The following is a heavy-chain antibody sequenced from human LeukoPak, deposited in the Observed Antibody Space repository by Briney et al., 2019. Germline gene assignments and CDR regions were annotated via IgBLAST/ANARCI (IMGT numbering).Heavy chain of an antibody. CDR2: ISPNGGIT. D-gene: IGHD6-19*01. Sequence: SGGSLRLSCTASGFTFRNHGMNWVRQAPGKGLEWVSGISPNGGITYYADSVKGRFTISRDNSKNTLYLQMNSLRAEDTAVYYCARRSGIAVAGAFDYWGQGTLVTVSS. V-gene: IGHV3-23*01. J-gene: IGHJ4*02. CDR1: GFTFRNHG. CDR3: ARRSGIAVAGAFDY.